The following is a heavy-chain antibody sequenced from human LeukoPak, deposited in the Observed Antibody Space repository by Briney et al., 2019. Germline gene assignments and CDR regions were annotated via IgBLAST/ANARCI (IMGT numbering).Heavy chain of an antibody. J-gene: IGHJ4*02. CDR3: AREGTAMVSFDY. CDR2: IKQDGSEK. V-gene: IGHV3-7*01. CDR1: GFTFSSYW. Sequence: PGGSLRLSSAASGFTFSSYWMSWVRQAPGKGLEWVANIKQDGSEKNYVDSVKGRFTISGDNTKNSLYLQMNSLRAEDTAVYYCAREGTAMVSFDYWGQGTLVTVSS. D-gene: IGHD5-18*01.